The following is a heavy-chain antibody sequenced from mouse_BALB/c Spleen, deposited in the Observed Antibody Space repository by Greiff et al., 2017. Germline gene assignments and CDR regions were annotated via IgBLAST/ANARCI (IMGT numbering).Heavy chain of an antibody. CDR1: GFTFSDYY. V-gene: IGHV5-4*02. J-gene: IGHJ4*01. CDR3: ARGLAQGAMDY. D-gene: IGHD6-1*01. Sequence: EVMLVESGGGLVKPGGSLKLSCAASGFTFSDYYMYWVRQTPEKRLEWVATISDGGSYTYYPDSVKGRFTISRDNAKNNLYLQMSSLKSEDTAMYYCARGLAQGAMDYWGQGTSVTVSS. CDR2: ISDGGSYT.